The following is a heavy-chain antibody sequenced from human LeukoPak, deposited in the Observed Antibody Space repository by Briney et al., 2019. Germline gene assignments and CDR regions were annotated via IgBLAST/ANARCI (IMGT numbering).Heavy chain of an antibody. V-gene: IGHV3-43*02. CDR2: ISADGGST. CDR1: GLTFHDYA. CDR3: AKESGKFDY. J-gene: IGHJ4*02. Sequence: GGSLRLSCVASGLTFHDYAMHWVRQAPGKGLVWVSLISADGGSTFYADSVRGRFSISRDNSKNSLYLQMNSLRTEDTAMYYCAKESGKFDYWGQGTLVAVSS.